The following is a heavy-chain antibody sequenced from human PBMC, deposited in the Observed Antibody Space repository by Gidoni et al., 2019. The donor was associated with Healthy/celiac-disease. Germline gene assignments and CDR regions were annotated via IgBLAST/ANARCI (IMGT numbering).Heavy chain of an antibody. V-gene: IGHV3-66*02. Sequence: EVQLVESVGGLVQPGGSLRLSCAASGFTVSSNYMSWVRQAPGKGLEWVSVIYSGGSTYYADSVKGRFTISRDNYKNTLYLQMNSLRAEDTAVYYCASTDYYDSSGYYHRSLWYWGQGTLVTVSS. D-gene: IGHD3-22*01. CDR3: ASTDYYDSSGYYHRSLWY. J-gene: IGHJ4*02. CDR2: IYSGGST. CDR1: GFTVSSNY.